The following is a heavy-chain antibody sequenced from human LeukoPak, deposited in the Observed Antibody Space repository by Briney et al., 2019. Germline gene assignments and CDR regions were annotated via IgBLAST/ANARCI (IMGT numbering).Heavy chain of an antibody. J-gene: IGHJ4*02. CDR3: ARVWELSFDY. Sequence: PGGSLRLSCAAFGFSVTTDHMSWVRQAPGEGLEWVSVIYNDGKTYHADSVKGRFTISRDNSKNTVHLQMNGLRGEDTAVHYCARVWELSFDYWGQETLVTVSS. CDR1: GFSVTTDH. V-gene: IGHV3-53*01. D-gene: IGHD1-26*01. CDR2: IYNDGKT.